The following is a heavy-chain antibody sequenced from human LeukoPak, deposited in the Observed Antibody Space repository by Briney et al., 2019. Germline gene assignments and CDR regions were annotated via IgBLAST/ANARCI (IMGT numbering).Heavy chain of an antibody. V-gene: IGHV4-59*01. CDR3: ARLARAIVVVPAAADY. CDR2: IYYSGST. D-gene: IGHD2-2*01. CDR1: GCSISSYY. J-gene: IGHJ4*02. Sequence: KPSETLSLTCTVSGCSISSYYWSWIRQPPGKGLEWIGYIYYSGSTNYNPSLKSRVTISVDTSKNQFSLKLSSVTAADTAVYDCARLARAIVVVPAAADYWGQGTLVTVSS.